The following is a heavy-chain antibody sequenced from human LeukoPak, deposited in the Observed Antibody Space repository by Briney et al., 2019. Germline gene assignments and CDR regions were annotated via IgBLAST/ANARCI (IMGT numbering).Heavy chain of an antibody. J-gene: IGHJ4*02. CDR3: IRGGYSSIWS. V-gene: IGHV3-74*01. D-gene: IGHD6-13*01. CDR2: INSDGSST. CDR1: GFTFSSYW. Sequence: GGSLRLSCASSGFTFSSYWMHWVRQAPGKGLEWVSRINSDGSSTSYADSVKGRFTISRDNAKNTLYLQMNSLSPEDTAVYYCIRGGYSSIWSWGQRTLVSVSS.